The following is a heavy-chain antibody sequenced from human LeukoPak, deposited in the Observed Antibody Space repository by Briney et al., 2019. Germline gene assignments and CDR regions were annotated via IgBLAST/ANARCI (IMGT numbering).Heavy chain of an antibody. D-gene: IGHD5-18*01. CDR1: GGSIGSYY. J-gene: IGHJ4*02. V-gene: IGHV4-59*01. Sequence: SETLSLTCTVSGGSIGSYYWSWIRQPPGKGLEWIGYIYYSGSTNYNPSLKSRVTISVDTSKNQFSLKLSSVTAADTAVYYCAREGGYSYGALGYWGQGTLVTVSS. CDR3: AREGGYSYGALGY. CDR2: IYYSGST.